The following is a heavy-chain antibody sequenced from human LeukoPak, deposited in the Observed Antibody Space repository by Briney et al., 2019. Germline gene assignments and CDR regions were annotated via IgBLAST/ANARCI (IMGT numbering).Heavy chain of an antibody. V-gene: IGHV4-34*01. CDR2: INDSGST. CDR1: GGSFSGYY. J-gene: IGHJ6*03. CDR3: ARGGRDDFSTFYYYMDV. Sequence: SETLSLTCAVYGGSFSGYYWTWIRQPPGKGLEWIGEINDSGSTNYNPSLKSRVTISSDTSKNQFSLKLSSVTAADTAVYYCARGGRDDFSTFYYYMDVWGKGTTVTVSS. D-gene: IGHD5-24*01.